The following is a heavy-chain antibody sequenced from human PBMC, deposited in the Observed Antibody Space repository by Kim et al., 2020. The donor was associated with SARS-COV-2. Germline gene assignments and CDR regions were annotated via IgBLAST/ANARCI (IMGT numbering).Heavy chain of an antibody. V-gene: IGHV1-3*01. J-gene: IGHJ4*02. CDR2: NT. CDR3: AREAVAGSFDY. D-gene: IGHD6-19*01. Sequence: NTRYSQQFQARVTITRDTSATTAYLELSGLRSEDTAIYYCAREAVAGSFDYWGRGTLVTVSS.